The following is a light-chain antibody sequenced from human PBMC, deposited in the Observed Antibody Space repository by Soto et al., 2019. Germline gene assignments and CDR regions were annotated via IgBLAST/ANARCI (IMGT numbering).Light chain of an antibody. J-gene: IGLJ1*01. CDR3: SSYASSTFYV. V-gene: IGLV2-14*03. CDR1: SSDIGGYNY. CDR2: AVS. Sequence: QSALTQPASVSGSPGQSITISCTRTSSDIGGYNYVSWYQQHPGKAPKLIIYAVSNRPSGVSNRFSGSKSGNTASLTISGLQADDEADYYCSSYASSTFYVFGTGTKVTVL.